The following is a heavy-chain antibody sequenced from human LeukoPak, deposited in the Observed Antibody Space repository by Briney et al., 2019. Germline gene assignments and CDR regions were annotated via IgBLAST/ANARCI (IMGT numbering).Heavy chain of an antibody. D-gene: IGHD5-12*01. Sequence: SETLSLTCTVTGGSISSYYWSWIRQPPGKGLEWIGYIYYTGNTNYNPSLKSRVTISVDTSKNQFSLKLSSVTAADTAVYYCAREQNGYDYRYFDYWGQGTLVTVSS. CDR3: AREQNGYDYRYFDY. J-gene: IGHJ4*02. V-gene: IGHV4-59*01. CDR1: GGSISSYY. CDR2: IYYTGNT.